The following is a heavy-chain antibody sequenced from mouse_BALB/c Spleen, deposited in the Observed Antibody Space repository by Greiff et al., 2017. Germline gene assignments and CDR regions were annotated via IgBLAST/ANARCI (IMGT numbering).Heavy chain of an antibody. CDR2: ISSGSSTI. CDR1: GFTFSSFG. Sequence: EVKLMESGGGLVQPGGSRKLSCAASGFTFSSFGMHWVRQAPEKGLEWVAYISSGSSTIYYADTVKGRFTISRDNPKNTLFLQMTSLRSEDTAMYYYAREVDYDGYYVAYWGQGTLVTVAA. CDR3: AREVDYDGYYVAY. D-gene: IGHD2-3*01. V-gene: IGHV5-17*02. J-gene: IGHJ3*01.